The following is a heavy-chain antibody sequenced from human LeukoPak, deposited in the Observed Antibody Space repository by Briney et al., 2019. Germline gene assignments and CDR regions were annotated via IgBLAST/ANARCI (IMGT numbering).Heavy chain of an antibody. CDR2: IIPILGIA. J-gene: IGHJ3*02. CDR1: GGTFSSYA. D-gene: IGHD2-2*02. CDR3: ARDKGYCSSTSCYTYAFDI. V-gene: IGHV1-69*04. Sequence: SVKVSCKASGGTFSSYAISWVRQAPGQGLEWMGRIIPILGIANYAQKFQGRVTITADESTSTAYMELSSLRSEDTAVYYCARDKGYCSSTSCYTYAFDIWGQGTMVTVSS.